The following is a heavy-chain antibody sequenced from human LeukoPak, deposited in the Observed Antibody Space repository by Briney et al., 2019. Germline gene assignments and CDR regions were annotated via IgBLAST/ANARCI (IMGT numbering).Heavy chain of an antibody. V-gene: IGHV3-13*01. CDR2: IGTAGDT. CDR1: GLPFSSYD. J-gene: IGHJ5*02. CDR3: ARGGRAAAAYVANWFDP. D-gene: IGHD6-13*01. Sequence: GGALRLFCAASGLPFSSYDLHWVRQATGKGLEGASAIGTAGDTYYPGSVKGRFTISRQNAKNSLYLQMNSLRAGDTAVYYCARGGRAAAAYVANWFDPWGQGTLVTVSS.